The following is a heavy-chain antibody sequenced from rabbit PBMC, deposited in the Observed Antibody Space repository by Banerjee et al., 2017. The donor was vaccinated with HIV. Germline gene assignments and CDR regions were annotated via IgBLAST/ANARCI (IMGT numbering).Heavy chain of an antibody. D-gene: IGHD6-1*01. Sequence: QEQLKETGGGLVQPGGSLTLSCKASGFSFSSSYYMCWVRQAPGKGLEWIACIYADSGTTTYYASWAKGRFTISKTSSTTVTLQMTSLTAADTATYFCARDLRYGGSNAYGYGLDLWGQGTLVTVS. CDR2: IYADSGTTT. CDR3: ARDLRYGGSNAYGYGLDL. CDR1: GFSFSSSYY. V-gene: IGHV1S45*01. J-gene: IGHJ4*01.